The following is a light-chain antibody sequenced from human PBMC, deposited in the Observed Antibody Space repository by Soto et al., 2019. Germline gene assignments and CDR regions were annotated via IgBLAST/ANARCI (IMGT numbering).Light chain of an antibody. Sequence: EIVLTQSPDTLSLSPGERATLSCWASQSISSNYLAWNQQKPGQAPRLLIYGASRRASVIPDRFRGSGSGTDFTLSISRLGPEDFGVYYCQQYGSSLFTFGPGTKVDIK. CDR1: QSISSNY. J-gene: IGKJ3*01. CDR2: GAS. CDR3: QQYGSSLFT. V-gene: IGKV3-20*01.